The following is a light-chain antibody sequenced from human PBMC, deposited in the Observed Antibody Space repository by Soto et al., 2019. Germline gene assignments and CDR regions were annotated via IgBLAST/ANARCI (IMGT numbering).Light chain of an antibody. Sequence: EIVMTQSPATLSVSPGERATLSCRASQSLGSDLAWYQQKPGQAPRLLIFGASARPTGIPARISGSGSGTEFTLTISSLRSEDFAVYFCQQYYNWPRTFGQGTKVDI. CDR3: QQYYNWPRT. J-gene: IGKJ1*01. CDR1: QSLGSD. V-gene: IGKV3-15*01. CDR2: GAS.